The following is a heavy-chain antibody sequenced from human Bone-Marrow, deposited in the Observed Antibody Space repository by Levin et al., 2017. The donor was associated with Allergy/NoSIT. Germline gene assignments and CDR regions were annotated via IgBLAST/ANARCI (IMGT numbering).Heavy chain of an antibody. Sequence: SQTLSLTCTVSGGSISSSTYCWGWIRQPPGKGLEWIGGIYYSGSTYYNPSLKSRVTISVDTSKNQFSLKLSSVTAADTAVYYCARLPIDVGATTWIDYWGQGALVTVSS. D-gene: IGHD1-26*01. CDR3: ARLPIDVGATTWIDY. V-gene: IGHV4-39*01. J-gene: IGHJ4*02. CDR2: IYYSGST. CDR1: GGSISSSTYC.